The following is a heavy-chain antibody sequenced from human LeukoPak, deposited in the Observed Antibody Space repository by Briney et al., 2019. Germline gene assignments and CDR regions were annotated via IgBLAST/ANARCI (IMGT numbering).Heavy chain of an antibody. CDR1: GGTFSSYA. CDR3: AREGYSYRGDAFDI. CDR2: IIPILGIA. V-gene: IGHV1-69*04. J-gene: IGHJ3*02. Sequence: SVKVSCKASGGTFSSYAISWVRQAPGQGLEWMGRIIPILGIANYAQKFQGRVTITADKSTSTAYMELSSLRSEDTAVYYCAREGYSYRGDAFDIWGQGTMVTVSS. D-gene: IGHD5-18*01.